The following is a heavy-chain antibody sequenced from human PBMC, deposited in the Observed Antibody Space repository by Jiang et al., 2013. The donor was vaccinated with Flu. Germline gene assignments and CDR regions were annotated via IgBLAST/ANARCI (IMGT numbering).Heavy chain of an antibody. J-gene: IGHJ4*02. CDR1: GYSFTSYW. D-gene: IGHD5-24*01. CDR2: IYPLDSDT. CDR3: ARRVDGYNYDFDY. Sequence: GAEVKKPGESLKISCKGSGYSFTSYWIGWVRQMPGKGLEWMGIIYPLDSDTRYSPSFQGQVTISVDKSINTAYLQWSSLKASDTAMYFCARRVDGYNYDFDYWGQGTLVTVSS. V-gene: IGHV5-51*01.